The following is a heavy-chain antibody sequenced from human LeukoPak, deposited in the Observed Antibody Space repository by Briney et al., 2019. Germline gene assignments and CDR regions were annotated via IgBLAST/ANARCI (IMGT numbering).Heavy chain of an antibody. CDR2: ISSSSSYI. V-gene: IGHV3-21*01. J-gene: IGHJ5*02. Sequence: KAGGSLRLSCAASGFTFSSYSMNWVRQAPGKGLEWVSSISSSSSYIYYADSVKGRFTISRDNAKNSLYLQMNSLRAEDTAVYYCARGSAAGTGSFDPWGQGTLVTVSS. CDR1: GFTFSSYS. D-gene: IGHD6-13*01. CDR3: ARGSAAGTGSFDP.